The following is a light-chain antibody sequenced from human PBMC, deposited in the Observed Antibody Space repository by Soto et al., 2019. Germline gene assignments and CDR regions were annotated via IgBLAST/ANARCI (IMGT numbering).Light chain of an antibody. CDR1: SGHSSYI. V-gene: IGLV4-60*03. J-gene: IGLJ2*01. CDR3: ETWDTKGV. Sequence: QLVLTQSSSASASLRSSVKLTCTLSSGHSSYIIAWHQQQPGKAPRYLMKLEGSGSYNKGSGVPDRLSGSSSGADRYLTISNLQSEDEADYYCETWDTKGVFGGGTKLTVL. CDR2: LEGSGSY.